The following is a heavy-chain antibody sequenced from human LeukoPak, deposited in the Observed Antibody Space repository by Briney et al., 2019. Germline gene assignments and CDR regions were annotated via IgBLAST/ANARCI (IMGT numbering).Heavy chain of an antibody. Sequence: GGSLRLSCAASGFTFDDYGMSWVRQAPGKGLEWVSGINWNGGSTGYADSVKGRFTISRDNAKNSLDLQMKSLRAEDTALYYCARALGGYSGRRYFGYRGQGTLVTVSS. D-gene: IGHD1-26*01. CDR2: INWNGGST. V-gene: IGHV3-20*04. CDR3: ARALGGYSGRRYFGY. J-gene: IGHJ4*02. CDR1: GFTFDDYG.